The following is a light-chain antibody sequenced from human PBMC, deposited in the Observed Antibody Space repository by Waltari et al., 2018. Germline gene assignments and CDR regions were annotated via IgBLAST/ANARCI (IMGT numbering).Light chain of an antibody. V-gene: IGKV3D-20*02. J-gene: IGKJ1*01. Sequence: NVLTQSPGTLSLSPGERATLSCRASQSVSNNYLAWYQHQPGQAPRLLIYGASSRATSIPARFSGSGSGTDFTLTIASLEPEDLAVYYCQHRYNWPRTFGQGTKVEIK. CDR1: QSVSNNY. CDR2: GAS. CDR3: QHRYNWPRT.